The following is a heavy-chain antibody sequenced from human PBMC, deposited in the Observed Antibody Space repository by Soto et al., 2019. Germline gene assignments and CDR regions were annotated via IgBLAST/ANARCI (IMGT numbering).Heavy chain of an antibody. CDR3: ARHGNGVSDLSYFYHGMDV. D-gene: IGHD2-8*01. CDR2: TYFSGST. Sequence: SETLSLTCTVSGGSIISSSFCFGWLRQRTWRGLEWIGSTYFSGSTYYNPSLRSLVTISVDTSKNHPSLKLNSVTAADTAVYYCARHGNGVSDLSYFYHGMDVWGQGTTVTV. J-gene: IGHJ6*02. V-gene: IGHV4-39*01. CDR1: GGSIISSSFC.